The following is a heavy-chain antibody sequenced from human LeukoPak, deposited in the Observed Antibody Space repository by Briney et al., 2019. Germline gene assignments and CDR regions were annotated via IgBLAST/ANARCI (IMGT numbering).Heavy chain of an antibody. D-gene: IGHD6-19*01. J-gene: IGHJ4*02. CDR1: GFTLSNYW. Sequence: GGSLRLSCVASGFTLSNYWMHWVRQAPGKGLVWVSVIKSDGSVTTYAGAVKGRFTISRDNAKNTLYLQMNSLRAEDTAVYYCARDLYNSGDYWGQGTLVTVSS. CDR3: ARDLYNSGDY. CDR2: IKSDGSVT. V-gene: IGHV3-74*01.